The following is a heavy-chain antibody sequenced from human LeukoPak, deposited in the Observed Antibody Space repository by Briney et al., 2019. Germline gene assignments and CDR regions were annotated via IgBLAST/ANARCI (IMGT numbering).Heavy chain of an antibody. V-gene: IGHV1-18*01. D-gene: IGHD3-10*01. J-gene: IGHJ6*03. CDR2: MSAYNGKT. Sequence: ASVNVSCKASGYTFTSYGIMWVGQAAGRGLAGVGWMSAYNGKTNYAQKLQGRVTMTTATSTSTAYMELRSLRSDDTAVYYCARGRTSVQSTDYYAYNYYYYMDVWGKGTPVTVSS. CDR1: GYTFTSYG. CDR3: ARGRTSVQSTDYYAYNYYYYMDV.